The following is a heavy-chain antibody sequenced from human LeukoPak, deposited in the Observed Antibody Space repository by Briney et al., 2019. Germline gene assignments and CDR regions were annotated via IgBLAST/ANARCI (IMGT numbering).Heavy chain of an antibody. D-gene: IGHD4-11*01. Sequence: SETLSLTCTVSGGSISTYYWSWIRQPPGKGLEWIGEINHSGSTNYNPSLKSRVTISVDTSKNQFSLKLSSVTAADTAVYYCARGRGVQYGYYFDYWGQGTLVTVSS. V-gene: IGHV4-34*01. CDR1: GGSISTYY. J-gene: IGHJ4*02. CDR3: ARGRGVQYGYYFDY. CDR2: INHSGST.